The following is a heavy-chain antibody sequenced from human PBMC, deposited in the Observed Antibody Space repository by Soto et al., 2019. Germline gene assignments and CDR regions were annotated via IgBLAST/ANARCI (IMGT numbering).Heavy chain of an antibody. D-gene: IGHD6-6*01. CDR3: ARDPFLPVEQLVDDAFDI. CDR1: GFTFSSYG. V-gene: IGHV3-33*01. CDR2: IWYDGSNK. Sequence: GGSLRLSCAASGFTFSSYGMHWVRQAPGKGLEWVAVIWYDGSNKYYADSVKGRFTISRDNSKNTLYLQMNSLRAEDTAVYYCARDPFLPVEQLVDDAFDIWGQGTMVTVSS. J-gene: IGHJ3*02.